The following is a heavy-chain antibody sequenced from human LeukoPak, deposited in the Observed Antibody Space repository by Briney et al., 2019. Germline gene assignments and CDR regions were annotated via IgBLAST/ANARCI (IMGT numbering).Heavy chain of an antibody. J-gene: IGHJ3*02. V-gene: IGHV1-8*03. Sequence: ASVKVSCKASGYTFTSYDINWVRQATGQGLEWMGWMNPNSGNTGYAQKFQGRVTITRNTSISTAYMELSSLRSEDTAVYYCARLGTQLLSDAFDIWGQGTMVTVSS. CDR3: ARLGTQLLSDAFDI. D-gene: IGHD2-2*01. CDR1: GYTFTSYD. CDR2: MNPNSGNT.